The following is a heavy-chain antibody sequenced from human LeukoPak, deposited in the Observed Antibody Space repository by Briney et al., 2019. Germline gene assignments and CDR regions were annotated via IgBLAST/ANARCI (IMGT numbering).Heavy chain of an antibody. CDR2: IYYSGST. J-gene: IGHJ4*01. CDR3: ASDKGYSNNYFDY. Sequence: SETLSLTCTVSGGSISTTGYYWAWIRQPPGKGLEWIASIYYSGSTYYNSSLKSQVTISVDTSRNQFSLKLSSETAADTALYYCASDKGYSNNYFDYWGQGTLVTVSS. D-gene: IGHD6-13*01. V-gene: IGHV4-39*01. CDR1: GGSISTTGYY.